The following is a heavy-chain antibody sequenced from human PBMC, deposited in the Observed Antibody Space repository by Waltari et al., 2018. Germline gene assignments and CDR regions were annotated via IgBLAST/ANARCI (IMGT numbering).Heavy chain of an antibody. Sequence: EVQLVESGGGLVQPGGSLRLSCAASGFTFSSYSMNWVRQAPGKGLEWVSYISSSSSTIYYADSVKGGFTISRDNAKNSLYLQMNSLRAEDTAVYYCASSGGSYRYRYFDYWGQGTLVTVSS. CDR1: GFTFSSYS. V-gene: IGHV3-48*01. CDR2: ISSSSSTI. CDR3: ASSGGSYRYRYFDY. D-gene: IGHD3-16*02. J-gene: IGHJ4*02.